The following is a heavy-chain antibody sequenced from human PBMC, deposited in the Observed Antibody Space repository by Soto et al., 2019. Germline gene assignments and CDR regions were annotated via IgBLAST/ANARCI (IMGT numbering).Heavy chain of an antibody. V-gene: IGHV3-30*18. CDR1: GFTFSSYG. CDR3: AKDRKYSSSNDKEYYYYGMDV. D-gene: IGHD6-6*01. Sequence: GGSLRLSCAASGFTFSSYGMHWVRQAPGKGLEWVAVISYDGSNKYYADTGKGRFTISRDNSKNTLYLQMNSLRAEDTAVYYCAKDRKYSSSNDKEYYYYGMDVWGQGTTVTVSS. J-gene: IGHJ6*02. CDR2: ISYDGSNK.